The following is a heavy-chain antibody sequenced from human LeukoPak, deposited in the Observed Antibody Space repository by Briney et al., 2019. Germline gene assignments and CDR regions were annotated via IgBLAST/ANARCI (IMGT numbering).Heavy chain of an antibody. J-gene: IGHJ4*02. CDR1: GGSISSYY. V-gene: IGHV4-59*01. CDR2: IYYSGST. Sequence: ASETLSLTCTVSGGSISSYYWSWIRQPPGKGLEWIGYIYYSGSTNYNPSLKSRVTISVDTTKNQFSLKLSSVTAADTAVYYCASGYSSGQYYFDYWGQGTLVTVSS. D-gene: IGHD6-19*01. CDR3: ASGYSSGQYYFDY.